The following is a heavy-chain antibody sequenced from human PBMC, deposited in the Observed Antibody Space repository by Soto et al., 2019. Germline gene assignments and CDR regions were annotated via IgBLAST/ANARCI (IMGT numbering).Heavy chain of an antibody. V-gene: IGHV4-39*01. CDR2: IYYSGST. D-gene: IGHD1-26*01. CDR1: GGSISSSSYY. J-gene: IGHJ4*02. Sequence: SETLSLTCTVSGGSISSSSYYWGWIRQPPGKGLEWIGSIYYSGSTYYNPSLKSRVTISVDTSKNQFSLKLSSVTAADTAVYYCATLTYDASGSYDFDYWGQGTLVTVSS. CDR3: ATLTYDASGSYDFDY.